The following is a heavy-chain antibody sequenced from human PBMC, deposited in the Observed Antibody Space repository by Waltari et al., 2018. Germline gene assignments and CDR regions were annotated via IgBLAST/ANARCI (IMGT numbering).Heavy chain of an antibody. CDR1: GGSTSSYY. V-gene: IGHV4-59*01. CDR2: IYYSGST. CDR3: ARGEAAAGTGYFQH. D-gene: IGHD6-13*01. J-gene: IGHJ1*01. Sequence: QVQLQESSPGLVKPSETLSLTCTVSGGSTSSYYWSWIRQPLGKGLEWIGYIYYSGSTNYNPSLKSRVTISVDTSKNQFSLKLSSVTAADTAVYYCARGEAAAGTGYFQHWGQGTLVTVSS.